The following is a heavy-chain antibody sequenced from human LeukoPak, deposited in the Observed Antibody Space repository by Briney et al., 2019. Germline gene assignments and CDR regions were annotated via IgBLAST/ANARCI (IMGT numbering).Heavy chain of an antibody. CDR1: GFTFSSYS. J-gene: IGHJ3*02. D-gene: IGHD3-22*01. V-gene: IGHV3-21*01. Sequence: GGSLRLSCAASGFTFSSYSMNWVRQAPGKGLEWVSSISSSSYIYYADSVKGRFTISRDNAKNSLYLQMNSLRAEDTAVYYCARDQSSYYYDSSGYFLDIWGQGTMVTVSS. CDR2: ISSSSYI. CDR3: ARDQSSYYYDSSGYFLDI.